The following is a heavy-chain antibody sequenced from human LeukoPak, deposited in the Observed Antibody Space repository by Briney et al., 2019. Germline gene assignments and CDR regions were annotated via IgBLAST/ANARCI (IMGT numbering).Heavy chain of an antibody. J-gene: IGHJ6*02. CDR1: GGSFSGYY. CDR3: ARGRNLYGYYYYGMDV. D-gene: IGHD3-10*01. Sequence: PSETLSLTCAVYGGSFSGYYWSWIRQPPGKGLEWIGEINHSGSTNYNPSLKSRVTISVDTSKNQFSLKLSSVTAADTAVYYCARGRNLYGYYYYGMDVWGQGTTVTVSS. CDR2: INHSGST. V-gene: IGHV4-34*01.